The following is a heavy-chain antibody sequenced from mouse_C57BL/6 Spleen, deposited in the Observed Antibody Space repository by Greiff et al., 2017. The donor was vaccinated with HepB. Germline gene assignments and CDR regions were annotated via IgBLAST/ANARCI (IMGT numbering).Heavy chain of an antibody. J-gene: IGHJ4*01. CDR2: IDPSDSYT. Sequence: VQLQQPGAELVMPGASVKLSCKASGYTFTSYWMHWVKQRPGQGLEWIGEIDPSDSYTNYHQKFKGKSTLTVDKSSSTAYMQLSSLTSEDSAVYYCARYYGNYHAIDYWGQGTSVTVSS. D-gene: IGHD2-1*01. CDR1: GYTFTSYW. V-gene: IGHV1-69*01. CDR3: ARYYGNYHAIDY.